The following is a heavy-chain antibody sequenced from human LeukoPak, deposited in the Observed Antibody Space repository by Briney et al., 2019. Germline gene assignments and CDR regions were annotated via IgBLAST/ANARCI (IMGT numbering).Heavy chain of an antibody. V-gene: IGHV3-21*04. CDR1: GFTFSSYS. CDR3: AKGARSSSGYTTD. J-gene: IGHJ4*02. CDR2: ISSGSSYI. Sequence: GGSLRLSCAASGFTFSSYSMNWVRQAPGKGLEWVSSISSGSSYIYYADSVKGRFTISRDNAKNSLFLQMNSLKTEDTAFYYCAKGARSSSGYTTDWGQGILVTVSS. D-gene: IGHD3-22*01.